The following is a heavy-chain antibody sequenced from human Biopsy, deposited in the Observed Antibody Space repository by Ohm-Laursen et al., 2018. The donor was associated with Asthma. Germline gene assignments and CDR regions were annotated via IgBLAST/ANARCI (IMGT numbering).Heavy chain of an antibody. CDR3: AKGAYYDFWSGYTRPIPGYYGMDV. V-gene: IGHV3-30*18. CDR1: RFTYD. CDR2: ISNDGRNK. J-gene: IGHJ6*02. Sequence: SLRLSCAASRFTYDINWVRQAPGKGLEGVAVISNDGRNKYYGDSVKGRFTIYRDNSKNTVDLQMISMRVEDTSVYYCAKGAYYDFWSGYTRPIPGYYGMDVWGHGTTVTVSS. D-gene: IGHD3-3*01.